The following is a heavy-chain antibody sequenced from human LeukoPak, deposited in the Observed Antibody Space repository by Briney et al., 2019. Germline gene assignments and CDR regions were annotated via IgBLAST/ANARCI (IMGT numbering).Heavy chain of an antibody. Sequence: SETLSLTCAVYGGSFSGYYWSWIRQPPGKGLEWIGEINHSGSTNYNPSLKSRVTISVDTSKNQFSLELSSVTAADTAVYYCARQRARRGAFDIWGQGTMVTVSS. CDR3: ARQRARRGAFDI. CDR1: GGSFSGYY. J-gene: IGHJ3*02. CDR2: INHSGST. V-gene: IGHV4-34*01.